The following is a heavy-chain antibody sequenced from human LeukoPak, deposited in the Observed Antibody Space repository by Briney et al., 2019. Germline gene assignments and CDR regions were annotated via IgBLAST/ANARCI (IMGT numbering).Heavy chain of an antibody. V-gene: IGHV4-39*01. CDR2: MYYDEHT. J-gene: IGHJ4*02. Sequence: PSETLSLICTVSGDSLSGLPYSWGWVRQSPGQGLEWIAYMYYDEHTYYNPSLKSRVTISVDTSKMQFSLSLSSVTAADTAIYYCVRYRSTSYRFDNWGQGTLVTVSS. CDR1: GDSLSGLPYS. D-gene: IGHD6-19*01. CDR3: VRYRSTSYRFDN.